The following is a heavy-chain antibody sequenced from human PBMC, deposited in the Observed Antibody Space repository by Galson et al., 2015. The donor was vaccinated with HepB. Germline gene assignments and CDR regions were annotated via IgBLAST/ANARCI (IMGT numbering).Heavy chain of an antibody. D-gene: IGHD2-15*01. V-gene: IGHV3-33*08. Sequence: SLRLSCAASGFTFSSYGMHWVRQAPGKGLEWVAVIWYDGSNKYYADSVKGRFTISRDNSKNTLYLQMNSLRAEDTAVYYCARYCSGSSCYSPGAFDIWGQGTMVTVSS. CDR3: ARYCSGSSCYSPGAFDI. CDR1: GFTFSSYG. CDR2: IWYDGSNK. J-gene: IGHJ3*02.